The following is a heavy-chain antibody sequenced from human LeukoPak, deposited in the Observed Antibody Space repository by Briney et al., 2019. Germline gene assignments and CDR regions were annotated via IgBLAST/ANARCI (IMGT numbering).Heavy chain of an antibody. Sequence: GGSLRLSCAASAFTFSSYWMHWVRQDPGKGLVWVSRINSDGSSTSYADSVKGRFTISRDNAKNTLYLQMNSLRAEDTAVYYCARDGYNYYFDYWGQGTLVPVSS. CDR2: INSDGSST. V-gene: IGHV3-74*01. D-gene: IGHD5-24*01. J-gene: IGHJ4*02. CDR1: AFTFSSYW. CDR3: ARDGYNYYFDY.